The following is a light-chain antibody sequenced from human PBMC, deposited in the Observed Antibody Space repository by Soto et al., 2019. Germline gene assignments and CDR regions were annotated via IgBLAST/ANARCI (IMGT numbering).Light chain of an antibody. CDR3: CSYAGSSTYV. V-gene: IGLV2-23*02. CDR1: SSDVGGYNY. J-gene: IGLJ1*01. Sequence: QPALKRTSSGSGSHRHEVTIFCTETSSDVGGYNYVSWYQQHPGKAPKLMIYEVSKRPSGVSNRFSGSKSGNTASLTISGLQAEDEADYYCCSYAGSSTYVFGTGTKFTVL. CDR2: EVS.